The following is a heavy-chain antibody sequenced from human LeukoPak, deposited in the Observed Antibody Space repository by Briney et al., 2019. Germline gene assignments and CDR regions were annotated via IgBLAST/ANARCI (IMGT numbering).Heavy chain of an antibody. CDR1: GFTFSGHA. J-gene: IGHJ4*02. CDR3: ARQDCSPSCYLAY. CDR2: ISYDGGNE. D-gene: IGHD2-2*01. V-gene: IGHV3-30*04. Sequence: GGSLRLSCAASGFTFSGHAMHWARQTPGKGLEWVAVISYDGGNEYYADSVKGRFTISRDNSKNTLFLQMNGLRAGDTALYYCARQDCSPSCYLAYWGQGTLVTVSS.